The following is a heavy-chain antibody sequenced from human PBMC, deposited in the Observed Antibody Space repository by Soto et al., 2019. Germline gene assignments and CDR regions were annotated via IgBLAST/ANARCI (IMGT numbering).Heavy chain of an antibody. CDR2: IDPSDSYT. CDR1: GYSFTSYW. V-gene: IGHV5-10-1*01. J-gene: IGHJ6*02. CDR3: ARQATTAEDYYGMDV. D-gene: IGHD4-4*01. Sequence: GESLKISCKGFGYSFTSYWISWVRQMPGKGLEWMGRIDPSDSYTNYSPSFQGHVTISADKSISTAYLQWSSLKASDTAMYYCARQATTAEDYYGMDVWGQGTTVTVSS.